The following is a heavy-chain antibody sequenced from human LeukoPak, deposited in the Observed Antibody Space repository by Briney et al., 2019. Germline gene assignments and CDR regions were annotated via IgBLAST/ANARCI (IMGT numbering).Heavy chain of an antibody. V-gene: IGHV5-51*01. J-gene: IGHJ4*02. D-gene: IGHD5-18*01. CDR1: GYNFASYW. CDR3: ARTPGYSFYFDY. Sequence: GESLKISCKGSGYNFASYWIGWVRQMPGKGLEWMGIIYPGDSDTRSSTSFQGQATMSVDKSANTAYLQWSSLKASDTAMYYCARTPGYSFYFDYWGLGTPVTVSS. CDR2: IYPGDSDT.